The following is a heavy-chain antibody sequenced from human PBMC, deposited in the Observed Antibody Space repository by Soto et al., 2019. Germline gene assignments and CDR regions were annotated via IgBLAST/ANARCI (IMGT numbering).Heavy chain of an antibody. J-gene: IGHJ4*02. D-gene: IGHD3-3*01. CDR2: ISSASSHT. Sequence: GGSLRLSCAASGFTFSHYYMAWIRQAPGKGLEWVAYISSASSHTNYADSVKGRFTISRDNAKNSLSLQMSSLRSDDTAVYYCASLRYLQWISVDFWSQGTQVTVSS. V-gene: IGHV3-11*06. CDR1: GFTFSHYY. CDR3: ASLRYLQWISVDF.